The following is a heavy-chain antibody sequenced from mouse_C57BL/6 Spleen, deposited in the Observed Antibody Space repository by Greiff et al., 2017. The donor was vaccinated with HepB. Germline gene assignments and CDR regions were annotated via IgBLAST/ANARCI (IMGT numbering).Heavy chain of an antibody. CDR1: GYTFTSYW. J-gene: IGHJ1*03. CDR3: ARDYGSSYGYFDV. D-gene: IGHD1-1*01. CDR2: IYPGSGST. Sequence: VQLQQPGVELVKPGASVKMSCKASGYTFTSYWITWVKQRPGQGLEWIGDIYPGSGSTNYNEKFKSKATLTVDTSSSTAYMQLSSLTSEDSAVYYCARDYGSSYGYFDVWGTGTTVTVSS. V-gene: IGHV1-55*01.